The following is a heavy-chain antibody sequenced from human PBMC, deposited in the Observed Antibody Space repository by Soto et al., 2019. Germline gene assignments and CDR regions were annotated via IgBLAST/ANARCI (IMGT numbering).Heavy chain of an antibody. V-gene: IGHV2-5*02. CDR2: IYWDDDK. J-gene: IGHJ5*02. Sequence: QITLKESGPTLVKPTQTLTLTCTFSGFSLSTSGVGVGWIRQPPGKALEWLALIYWDDDKRYSPSLKSRLTITKYTSKNQVVLTMTNMDPVETATYYCAHSLIGYYYDSSGSNWFDPWGQGTLVTVSS. CDR3: AHSLIGYYYDSSGSNWFDP. CDR1: GFSLSTSGVG. D-gene: IGHD3-22*01.